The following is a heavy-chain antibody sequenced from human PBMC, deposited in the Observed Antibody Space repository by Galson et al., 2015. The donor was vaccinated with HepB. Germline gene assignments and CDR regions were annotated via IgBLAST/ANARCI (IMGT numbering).Heavy chain of an antibody. J-gene: IGHJ4*02. V-gene: IGHV3-30*02. CDR3: AKDRYYGDYFDY. Sequence: SLRLSCAASGLSLSNYDMHWVRQAPGKGLEWVAFMRFDGSYKFYAESVKGRFTVSRDNSKNTLHLQMNSLRPEDSAMYYCAKDRYYGDYFDYWGQGALVTVSS. CDR2: MRFDGSYK. D-gene: IGHD4-17*01. CDR1: GLSLSNYD.